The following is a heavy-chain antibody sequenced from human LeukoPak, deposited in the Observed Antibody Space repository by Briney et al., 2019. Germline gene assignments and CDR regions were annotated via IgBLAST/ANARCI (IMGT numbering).Heavy chain of an antibody. CDR3: ARDYGDYSYYFDY. J-gene: IGHJ4*02. V-gene: IGHV1-69*04. D-gene: IGHD4-17*01. Sequence: SVKVSCKASGGTFSSYTISWVRQAPGQGLEWMGRIIPILGIANYAQKFQGRVTITADKSTSTAYMELSSLRSEDTAVYYCARDYGDYSYYFDYWGQGTLATVSS. CDR2: IIPILGIA. CDR1: GGTFSSYT.